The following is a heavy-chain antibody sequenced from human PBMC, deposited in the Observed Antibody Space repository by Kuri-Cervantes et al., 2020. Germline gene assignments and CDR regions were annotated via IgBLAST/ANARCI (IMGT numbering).Heavy chain of an antibody. CDR3: AKDPHALGSGEGLNWFDP. CDR2: ISWNSGSI. V-gene: IGHV3-9*01. D-gene: IGHD3-10*01. J-gene: IGHJ5*02. Sequence: SLKISCAASGFTFDDYAMHWVRQAPGKGLEWVSGISWNSGSIGYADSVKGRFTISRDNAKNSLYLQMISLRAEDTDLYYCAKDPHALGSGEGLNWFDPWGQGTLVTVSS. CDR1: GFTFDDYA.